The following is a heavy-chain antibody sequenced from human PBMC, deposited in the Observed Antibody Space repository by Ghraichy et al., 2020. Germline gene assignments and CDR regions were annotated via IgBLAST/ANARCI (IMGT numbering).Heavy chain of an antibody. J-gene: IGHJ6*02. V-gene: IGHV3-9*01. CDR2: IYGSSSSV. CDR3: VKDRTPGGADV. Sequence: GGSLRLSCVASGFPLDDYAMHWVRQAPGKGLEWVSGIYGSSSSVDYGDSVKGRFITSRDNAKSSLYLQMDSLRIEDTATYFCVKDRTPGGADVWGQGTTVTVSS. CDR1: GFPLDDYA. D-gene: IGHD1-14*01.